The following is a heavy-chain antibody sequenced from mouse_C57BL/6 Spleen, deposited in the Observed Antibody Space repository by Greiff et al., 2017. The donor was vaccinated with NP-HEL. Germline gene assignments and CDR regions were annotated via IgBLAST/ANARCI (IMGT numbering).Heavy chain of an antibody. Sequence: VQLQQSGPELVKPGASVKISCKASGYAFSSSWMNWVKQRPGTGLEWIGRIYPGDGDTNYNGKFKGKATLTADKSSSTAYMQLSSLTSEDSAVYFCARCNYGSSTWFAYWGQGTLVTVSA. V-gene: IGHV1-82*01. CDR3: ARCNYGSSTWFAY. CDR2: IYPGDGDT. CDR1: GYAFSSSW. J-gene: IGHJ3*01. D-gene: IGHD1-1*01.